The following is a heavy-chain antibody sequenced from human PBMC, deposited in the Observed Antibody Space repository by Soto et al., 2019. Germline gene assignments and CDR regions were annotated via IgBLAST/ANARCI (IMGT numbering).Heavy chain of an antibody. V-gene: IGHV3-23*01. J-gene: IGHJ4*02. D-gene: IGHD2-15*01. CDR3: AKGYCSGGSCYYFDY. Sequence: PGGSLRLSCAASGFPFSSYSMSWVRQAPGKGLEWVSAISGSGGSTYYADSVKGRFTISRDNSKNTLYLQMNSLRAEDTAVYYCAKGYCSGGSCYYFDYWGQGTLVTVSS. CDR2: ISGSGGST. CDR1: GFPFSSYS.